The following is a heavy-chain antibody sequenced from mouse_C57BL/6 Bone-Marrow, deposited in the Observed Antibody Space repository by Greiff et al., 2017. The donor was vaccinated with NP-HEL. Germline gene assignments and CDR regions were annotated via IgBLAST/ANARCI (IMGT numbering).Heavy chain of an antibody. J-gene: IGHJ3*01. D-gene: IGHD3-2*02. CDR1: GFNIKDDY. CDR3: TAAQATWGFAY. CDR2: IDPENGDT. Sequence: VQLQQSGAELVRPGASVKLSCTASGFNIKDDYMHWVKQRPEQGLEWIGWIDPENGDTESASKFQGKATITADTSSNTAYLQLSSLTSEDTAVYYCTAAQATWGFAYWGQGTLVTVSA. V-gene: IGHV14-4*01.